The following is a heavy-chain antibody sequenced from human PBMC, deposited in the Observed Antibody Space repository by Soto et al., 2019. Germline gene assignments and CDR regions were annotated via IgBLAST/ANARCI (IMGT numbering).Heavy chain of an antibody. CDR2: IYYSGST. V-gene: IGHV4-31*03. CDR3: ARDVEISGFGEYYMNV. D-gene: IGHD3-10*01. Sequence: SETLSLTCTVSGGSISSGGYYWSWIRQHPGKGLEWIGYIYYSGSTYYNPSLKSRVTISVDTSKNQFSLKLSSVTAADTAVYYCARDVEISGFGEYYMNVWGKGTTVTVS. J-gene: IGHJ6*03. CDR1: GGSISSGGYY.